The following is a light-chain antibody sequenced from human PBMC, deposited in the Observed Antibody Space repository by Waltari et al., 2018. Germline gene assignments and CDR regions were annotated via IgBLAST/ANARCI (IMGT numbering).Light chain of an antibody. Sequence: DIVMTQSPDSLAVSLGERATINCKSSQSLLYSSNNKNYLAWYQQKPGQPPKLLIYWASTRESGVPDRISGSGSGTDFTLTISSLQAEDAAVYYCQQYYTVATFGQGTKVEI. V-gene: IGKV4-1*01. CDR2: WAS. CDR1: QSLLYSSNNKNY. J-gene: IGKJ1*01. CDR3: QQYYTVAT.